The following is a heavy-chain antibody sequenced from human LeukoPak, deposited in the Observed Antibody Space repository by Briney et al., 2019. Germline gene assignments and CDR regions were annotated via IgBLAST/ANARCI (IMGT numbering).Heavy chain of an antibody. Sequence: GGSLRLSCAASGLSFSSYTMMWVRQAPGKGLELISYISSKSRTVYYADSVKGRFTISRDNAKNSLFLQMNSLRVEDTAVYYCARTYDFGIGPPGDAFDNWGQGTLVTVFS. CDR3: ARTYDFGIGPPGDAFDN. V-gene: IGHV3-48*01. J-gene: IGHJ3*02. CDR2: ISSKSRTV. CDR1: GLSFSSYT. D-gene: IGHD3-3*01.